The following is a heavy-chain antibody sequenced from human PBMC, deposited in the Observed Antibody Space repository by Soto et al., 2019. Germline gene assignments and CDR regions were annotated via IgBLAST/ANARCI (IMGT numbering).Heavy chain of an antibody. CDR2: IVVGSGNT. Sequence: ASVKVSCKASGFTFTSSAVQWVRQARGQRLEWIGWIVVGSGNTNYAQKFQEGVTITRDMSTSTAYMELSSLRSEDTAVYYCAAAGQGYSYGMDVWGQGATVTV. CDR3: AAAGQGYSYGMDV. V-gene: IGHV1-58*01. J-gene: IGHJ6*02. CDR1: GFTFTSSA. D-gene: IGHD5-18*01.